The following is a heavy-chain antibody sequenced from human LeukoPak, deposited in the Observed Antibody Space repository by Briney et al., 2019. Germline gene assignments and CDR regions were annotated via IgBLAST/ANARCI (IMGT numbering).Heavy chain of an antibody. CDR1: GFTFSSFA. V-gene: IGHV3-30*04. D-gene: IGHD6-13*01. CDR2: ISYDGSNK. CDR3: AREGFSRRYYQYYYMDV. J-gene: IGHJ6*03. Sequence: PGRSLRLSCAASGFTFSSFAMHWVRQAPGKGLEWVALISYDGSNKYYADSVKGRFTISRDNSKNTLYLQMNILRAEDTAVYYCAREGFSRRYYQYYYMDVWGKGTTVTVSS.